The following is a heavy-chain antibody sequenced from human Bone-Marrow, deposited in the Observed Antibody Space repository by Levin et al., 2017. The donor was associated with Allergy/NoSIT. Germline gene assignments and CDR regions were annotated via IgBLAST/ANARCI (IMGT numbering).Heavy chain of an antibody. CDR1: EYSFSNYW. Sequence: GESLKISCKGSEYSFSNYWIAWVRQMPGKGLEWMRIIFPGDSDTRYSPSFQGQVTISADKSNSTAYLQWSSLKASDTAMYYCARTYFYDGSDAFEIWGQGTVVIVSS. D-gene: IGHD3-22*01. J-gene: IGHJ3*02. CDR3: ARTYFYDGSDAFEI. CDR2: IFPGDSDT. V-gene: IGHV5-51*01.